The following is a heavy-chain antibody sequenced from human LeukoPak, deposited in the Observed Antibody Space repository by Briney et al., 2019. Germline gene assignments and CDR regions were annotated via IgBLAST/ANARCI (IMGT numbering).Heavy chain of an antibody. CDR3: ARTRVVTRAYGGGGPGWYPDL. CDR1: GGSISSYY. V-gene: IGHV4-4*09. J-gene: IGHJ2*01. D-gene: IGHD4-23*01. CDR2: IYTCGST. Sequence: SETLSLTCTVSGGSISSYYWSWIRQPPGKGLEWIGYIYTCGSTNYNPSLKSRVTISVDTSKNQFSLKMSSVTAADTAVYYCARTRVVTRAYGGGGPGWYPDLWGRGTLVTVSS.